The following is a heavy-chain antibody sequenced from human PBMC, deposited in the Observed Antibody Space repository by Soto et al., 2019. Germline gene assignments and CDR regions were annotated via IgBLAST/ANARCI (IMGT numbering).Heavy chain of an antibody. J-gene: IGHJ6*02. CDR1: GFTFSAHG. V-gene: IGHV3-33*01. CDR2: IWHDGSNE. D-gene: IGHD1-26*01. Sequence: GGSLRLSCTASGFTFSAHGIHWVRQAPGKGLEWVAVIWHDGSNEYYADSVRGRFTISRDNSKNSLDLHMESLRAEDTALYYCARDSGSGADYVMDVWGQGTTVTVSS. CDR3: ARDSGSGADYVMDV.